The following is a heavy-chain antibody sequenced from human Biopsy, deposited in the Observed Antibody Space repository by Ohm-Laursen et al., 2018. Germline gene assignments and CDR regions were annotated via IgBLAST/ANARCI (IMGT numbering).Heavy chain of an antibody. V-gene: IGHV4-39*01. CDR1: GGSISNNNYY. Sequence: SETLSLTCSVSGGSISNNNYYWGWIRQPPGKGLEWIGSIFYRGSTHYKQSLKSRVNISVDTSKNQFSLKLNSVTAADTAVYYCARDYDTSGYYYVSWGQGTLVTVSS. D-gene: IGHD3-22*01. CDR2: IFYRGST. J-gene: IGHJ5*02. CDR3: ARDYDTSGYYYVS.